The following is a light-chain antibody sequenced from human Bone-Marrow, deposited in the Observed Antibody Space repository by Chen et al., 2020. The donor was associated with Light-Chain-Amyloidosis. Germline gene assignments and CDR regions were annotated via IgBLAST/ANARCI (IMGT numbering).Light chain of an antibody. CDR1: QSVNRN. V-gene: IGKV3-15*01. CDR2: GSS. J-gene: IGKJ1*01. Sequence: EIVMTQYPATLSVSPGEGATLSCRASQSVNRNLAWYQQKPGQAPRLLIYGSSTGATGIPARFSGRGSGTEFTPTITSMQSEDFAVYYCQQYNDWPRTFGQGTRVEIK. CDR3: QQYNDWPRT.